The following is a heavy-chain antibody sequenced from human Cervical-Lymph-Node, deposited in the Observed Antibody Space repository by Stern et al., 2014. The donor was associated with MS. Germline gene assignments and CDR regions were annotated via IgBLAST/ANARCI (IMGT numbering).Heavy chain of an antibody. CDR3: ARDRQKVYAMRGYGMDV. CDR2: INPSGGST. V-gene: IGHV1-46*01. J-gene: IGHJ6*02. CDR1: GYTFTSYY. Sequence: QVQLVQSGAEVKKPGASVKVSCKASGYTFTSYYMHWVRQAPGQGLEWMGIINPSGGSTSYAQKFQGRVTMTRDTSTSTVYMELSSLRSEDTAVYYCARDRQKVYAMRGYGMDVWGQGTTVTVSS. D-gene: IGHD2-8*01.